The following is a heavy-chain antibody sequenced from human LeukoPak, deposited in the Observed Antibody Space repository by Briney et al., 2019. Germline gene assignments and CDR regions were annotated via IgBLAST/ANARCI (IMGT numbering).Heavy chain of an antibody. J-gene: IGHJ1*01. Sequence: GGSLRLSCAVSGFTFSTSAMSWVRQIPGKGLEWVSAIAPNGGSREYRDSVKGRFTISRDNSKNTQFLQMDSLRDEDTALYYCAIRGISGTKYFQHWGQGTLVTVSS. CDR1: GFTFSTSA. CDR2: IAPNGGSR. D-gene: IGHD1-20*01. V-gene: IGHV3-23*01. CDR3: AIRGISGTKYFQH.